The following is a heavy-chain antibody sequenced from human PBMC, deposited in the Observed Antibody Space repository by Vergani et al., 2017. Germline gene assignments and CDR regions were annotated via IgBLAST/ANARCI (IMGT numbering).Heavy chain of an antibody. J-gene: IGHJ5*02. CDR3: AHTNQRGYDILPGYYPGGAWFDP. CDR2: IYWDDEK. V-gene: IGHV2-5*02. D-gene: IGHD3-9*01. CDR1: GFSLSTSGVG. Sequence: QITLKESGPTLVKPTQTLTLTCTFSGFSLSTSGVGVGWIRQPPGKALEWLALIYWDDEKRYSPSLKSRRTITKDTSKRQVVLTMTNMDRVDTATYYCAHTNQRGYDILPGYYPGGAWFDPWGQGTLVTVSS.